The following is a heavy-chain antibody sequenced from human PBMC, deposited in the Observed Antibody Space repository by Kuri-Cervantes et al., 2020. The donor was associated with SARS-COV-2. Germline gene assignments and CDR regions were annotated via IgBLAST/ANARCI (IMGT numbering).Heavy chain of an antibody. D-gene: IGHD2-2*01. Sequence: LSLTCAASGFTFSSYSMNWVRQAPGRGLEWVSSISSSSSYIYYADSVKGRFTISRDNAKNSLYLQMNSLRAEDTAVYYCARDGEYQLLSAVTTGYFDYWGQGTLVTVSS. CDR2: ISSSSSYI. CDR3: ARDGEYQLLSAVTTGYFDY. J-gene: IGHJ4*02. V-gene: IGHV3-21*01. CDR1: GFTFSSYS.